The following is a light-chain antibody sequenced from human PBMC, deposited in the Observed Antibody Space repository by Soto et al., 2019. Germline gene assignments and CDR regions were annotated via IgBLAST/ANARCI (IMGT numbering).Light chain of an antibody. Sequence: QSVLTQPPSVSGAPGQRVTISCTGSSSNIGAGYDVHWYQHLPGTAPKLLIYADTSRPSGVPDRFSGSKSGTSASLTITRLQADDEADYYCAAWDDSLSGPVFGGGTKLTVL. CDR2: ADT. CDR3: AAWDDSLSGPV. J-gene: IGLJ2*01. CDR1: SSNIGAGYD. V-gene: IGLV1-40*01.